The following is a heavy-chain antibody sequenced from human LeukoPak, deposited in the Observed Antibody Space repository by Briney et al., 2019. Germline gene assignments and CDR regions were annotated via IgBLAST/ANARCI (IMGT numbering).Heavy chain of an antibody. CDR1: GFTFSSYA. D-gene: IGHD3-9*01. CDR2: ISYDGSNK. V-gene: IGHV3-30-3*01. J-gene: IGHJ4*02. Sequence: QPGGSLRLSCAASGFTFSSYAMHWVRQAPGKGLEWVAVISYDGSNKYYADSVKGRFTISRDNSKNTLYLQMNSLRAEDTAVYYCARGYHLYDILTGYYLPGGYFDYWGQGTLVTVSS. CDR3: ARGYHLYDILTGYYLPGGYFDY.